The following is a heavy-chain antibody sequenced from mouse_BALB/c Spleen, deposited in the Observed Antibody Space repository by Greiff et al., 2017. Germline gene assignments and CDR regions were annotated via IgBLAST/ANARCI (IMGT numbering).Heavy chain of an antibody. CDR1: GYSFTSDFV. V-gene: IGHV3-2*02. Sequence: EVQLQESGPGLVKPSQSLSLTCTVTGYSFTSDFVWNWIRQLPGNQLEWMGYISYSGSTSYNPTLKSRISITRDTSKNQVFLQLNSVTTEDTATYYCARDGNYAMDYWGQGNSVTVSS. CDR3: ARDGNYAMDY. J-gene: IGHJ4*01. D-gene: IGHD2-1*01. CDR2: ISYSGST.